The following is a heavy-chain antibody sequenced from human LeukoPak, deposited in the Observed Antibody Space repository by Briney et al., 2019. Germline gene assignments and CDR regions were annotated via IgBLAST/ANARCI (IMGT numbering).Heavy chain of an antibody. CDR2: IKSKTDGGTT. V-gene: IGHV3-15*01. D-gene: IGHD1-7*01. CDR1: GFTFSNAW. Sequence: PGGSLRLSCAASGFTFSNAWMSWVRQAPGKGLEWAGRIKSKTDGGTTDYAAPVKGRFTISRDDSKNTLYLQMNSLKTEDTAVYYCTTDLVVRQTRNYYFDYWGQGTLVTVSS. CDR3: TTDLVVRQTRNYYFDY. J-gene: IGHJ4*02.